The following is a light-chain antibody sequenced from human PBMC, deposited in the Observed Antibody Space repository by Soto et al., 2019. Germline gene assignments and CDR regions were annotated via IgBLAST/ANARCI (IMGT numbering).Light chain of an antibody. Sequence: QSALTQPASVSGSPGQTITISCTGSSNDIGAYKYVSWYQQYPGKAPKLIIFEVSNRPSGVSNRFSGSKSVNTASLTIAGLQTEDEADYHCSSYTTGSTLYVFGGGTKVTVL. CDR2: EVS. V-gene: IGLV2-14*01. CDR1: SNDIGAYKY. J-gene: IGLJ1*01. CDR3: SSYTTGSTLYV.